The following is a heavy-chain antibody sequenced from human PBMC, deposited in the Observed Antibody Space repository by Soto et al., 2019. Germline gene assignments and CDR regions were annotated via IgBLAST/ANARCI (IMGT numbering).Heavy chain of an antibody. CDR1: GFTFSNSG. CDR2: IWYDGSNT. D-gene: IGHD6-19*01. V-gene: IGHV3-33*01. CDR3: ARGIRVSGSFAEFFQH. J-gene: IGHJ1*01. Sequence: QVQLVESGGGVVQPGRSLRLSCAASGFTFSNSGMHWVRQAPGKGLEWVAVIWYDGSNTYYADSVKGRFSISRDNSKNTLYLQMGSLRAEDTAVYYCARGIRVSGSFAEFFQHWGQGTLVTVSS.